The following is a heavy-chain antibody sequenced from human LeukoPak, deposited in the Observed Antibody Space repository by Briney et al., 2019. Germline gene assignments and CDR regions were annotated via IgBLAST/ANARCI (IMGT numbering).Heavy chain of an antibody. Sequence: ASVKVSCKASGYTFTSYGISWVRQAPGQGLEWMGWISAYNGNTNYAQKLQGRVTMTTDTSTSTAYMELRSLRSDDTAVYYCARERYFDWLLGGVSYYYYLDVWGKGTTVTVSS. D-gene: IGHD3-9*01. J-gene: IGHJ6*03. CDR1: GYTFTSYG. CDR3: ARERYFDWLLGGVSYYYYLDV. V-gene: IGHV1-18*01. CDR2: ISAYNGNT.